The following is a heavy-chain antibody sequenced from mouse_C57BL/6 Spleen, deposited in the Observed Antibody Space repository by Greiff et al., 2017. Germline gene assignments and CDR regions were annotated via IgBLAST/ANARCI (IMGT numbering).Heavy chain of an antibody. J-gene: IGHJ2*01. CDR2: IHPNSGST. Sequence: QVQLQQPGAELVKPGASVKLSCKASGYTFTSYWMHWVKQRPGQGLEWIGMIHPNSGSTNYNEKFKGKATLTVDKSSSTAYMQLSSLTSEDSAVYYCASETTVVADDWGKGTTLTVSS. CDR3: ASETTVVADD. V-gene: IGHV1-64*01. CDR1: GYTFTSYW. D-gene: IGHD1-1*01.